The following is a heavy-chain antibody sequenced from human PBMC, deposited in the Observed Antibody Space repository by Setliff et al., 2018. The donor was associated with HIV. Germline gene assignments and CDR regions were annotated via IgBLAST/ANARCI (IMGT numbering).Heavy chain of an antibody. D-gene: IGHD3-10*01. J-gene: IGHJ4*02. CDR3: SRDVGVPGRGNALEY. Sequence: ASVKVSCKVYGYTLSELSIHWVRQAPGQGLEWMGWIDPNSGGTKYAQKFEGRVTMTRDTTVNTVYIEVNSLRSDDTAVYYCSRDVGVPGRGNALEYWGQGIPVTVS. CDR1: GYTLSELS. V-gene: IGHV1-2*02. CDR2: IDPNSGGT.